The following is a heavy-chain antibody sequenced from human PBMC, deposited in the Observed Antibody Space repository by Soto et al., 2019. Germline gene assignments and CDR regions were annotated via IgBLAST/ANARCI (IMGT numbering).Heavy chain of an antibody. D-gene: IGHD3-22*01. J-gene: IGHJ4*02. Sequence: PGGSLRLSCAASGFTFSSYGIHWVRQAPGKGLEWVAVISYDGSNKYYADSVKGRFTISRDNSKNTLYLQMNSLRAEDTAVYYCAKEPETYYYDSSGYYSWGQGTLVTVSS. CDR2: ISYDGSNK. CDR1: GFTFSSYG. CDR3: AKEPETYYYDSSGYYS. V-gene: IGHV3-30*18.